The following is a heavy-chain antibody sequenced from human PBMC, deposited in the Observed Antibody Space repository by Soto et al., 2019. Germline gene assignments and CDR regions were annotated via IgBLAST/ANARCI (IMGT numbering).Heavy chain of an antibody. CDR2: INHSGST. J-gene: IGHJ5*02. CDR1: GGSFSGYY. V-gene: IGHV4-34*01. CDR3: ARGSIVVAPNNWFDP. D-gene: IGHD3-22*01. Sequence: SATLSLTCAVYGGSFSGYYWSWIRHPPGKGLEWIGEINHSGSTNYNPSLKSRVTISVDTSKNQFSLKLSSVTAADTAVYYCARGSIVVAPNNWFDPWGQGTLVTVSS.